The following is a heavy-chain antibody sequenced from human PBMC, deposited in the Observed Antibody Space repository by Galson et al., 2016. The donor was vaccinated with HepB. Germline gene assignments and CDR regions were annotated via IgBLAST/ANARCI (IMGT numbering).Heavy chain of an antibody. D-gene: IGHD5-24*01. J-gene: IGHJ4*02. CDR3: VRRGDGYKYDY. CDR2: IITGNGNT. CDR1: GYTFTTYA. V-gene: IGHV1-3*04. Sequence: SVKVSCKASGYTFTTYAIHWVRQAPGQRLESVGWIITGNGNTKYSQKFQGRVTLTRDTSASTAYMELSSLISEGTAAYYCVRRGDGYKYDYWGQGTLVTVSS.